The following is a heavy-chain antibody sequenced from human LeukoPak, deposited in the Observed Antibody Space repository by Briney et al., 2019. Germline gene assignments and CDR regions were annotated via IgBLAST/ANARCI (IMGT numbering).Heavy chain of an antibody. D-gene: IGHD2-2*01. CDR3: ARRLPGGSKSGFDY. Sequence: GASVKVSCKASGGTFSSYAISWVRQAPGQGLEWMGGIIPIFGTANYAQKFQGRVTMTRDTSTSTVYMELSSLRSEDTAVYYCARRLPGGSKSGFDYWGQGTLVTVSS. V-gene: IGHV1-69*05. J-gene: IGHJ4*02. CDR2: IIPIFGTA. CDR1: GGTFSSYA.